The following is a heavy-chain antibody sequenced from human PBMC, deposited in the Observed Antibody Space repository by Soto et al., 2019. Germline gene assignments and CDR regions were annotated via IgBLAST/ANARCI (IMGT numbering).Heavy chain of an antibody. D-gene: IGHD3-16*02. CDR3: ARQPSAVDFSRLGELSHRIPYYYYGMDV. Sequence: KTSETLSLTCAVYGGSFSGYYWSWIRQPPGKXLEWIGEINHSGSTNYNPSLKSRVTISVDTSKNQFSLKLSSVTAADTAMYYCARQPSAVDFSRLGELSHRIPYYYYGMDVWGQGTTVTVSS. CDR2: INHSGST. J-gene: IGHJ6*02. CDR1: GGSFSGYY. V-gene: IGHV4-34*01.